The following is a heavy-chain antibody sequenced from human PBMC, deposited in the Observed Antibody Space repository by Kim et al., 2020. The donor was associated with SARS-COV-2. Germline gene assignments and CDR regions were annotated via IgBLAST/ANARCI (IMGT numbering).Heavy chain of an antibody. Sequence: ASVKVSCKASGYTFTSYAMHWVRQAPGQRLEWMGWINAGNGNTKYSQKFQGRVTITRDTSASTAYMELSSLRSEDTAVYYCARTPLLLWFGELSFHRSNWFDPWGQGTLVTVSS. J-gene: IGHJ5*02. V-gene: IGHV1-3*01. CDR3: ARTPLLLWFGELSFHRSNWFDP. D-gene: IGHD3-10*01. CDR2: INAGNGNT. CDR1: GYTFTSYA.